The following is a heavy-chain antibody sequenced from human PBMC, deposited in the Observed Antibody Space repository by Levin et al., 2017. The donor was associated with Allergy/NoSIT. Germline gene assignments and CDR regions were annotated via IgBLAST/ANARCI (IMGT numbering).Heavy chain of an antibody. D-gene: IGHD3-10*01. Sequence: VASVKVSCVASGFTFYSNDMSWVRQAPGKGLEWVSDISVSGGSTYYADSVKGRFTISRDNSKNTLYLQMNNLRDEDTAVYYCAKRTMVRGLIGGFDIWGQGTMVTVSS. J-gene: IGHJ3*02. V-gene: IGHV3-23*01. CDR1: GFTFYSND. CDR2: ISVSGGST. CDR3: AKRTMVRGLIGGFDI.